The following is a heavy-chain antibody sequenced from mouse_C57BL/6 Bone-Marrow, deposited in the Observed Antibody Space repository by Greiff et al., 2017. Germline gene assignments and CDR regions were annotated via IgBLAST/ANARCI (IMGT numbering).Heavy chain of an antibody. J-gene: IGHJ2*01. CDR3: ASPYYGSLDY. Sequence: EVQLQQSGAELVKPGASVKLSCPASGFNIQDSYMHLVKQRTEQGLEWIGRLDPEDGETKYAPKFQGKATITADTSANTAYLHLSSLTSEDTAVYYCASPYYGSLDYWGQGTTLTVSS. D-gene: IGHD1-1*01. CDR2: LDPEDGET. CDR1: GFNIQDSY. V-gene: IGHV14-2*01.